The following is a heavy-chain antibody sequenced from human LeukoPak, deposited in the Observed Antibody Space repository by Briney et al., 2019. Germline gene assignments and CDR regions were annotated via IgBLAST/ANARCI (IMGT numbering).Heavy chain of an antibody. V-gene: IGHV1-18*01. J-gene: IGHJ5*02. D-gene: IGHD2-15*01. CDR2: ISAYNGNT. Sequence: GASVKVSCKASGYTFTSYGIRWVRQAPGQGLEWMGWISAYNGNTNYAQKLQGRVTMTTDTSTSTAYMELRSLRSDDTAVYYCARWGGDIVVVVAANNWFDPWGQGTLVTVSS. CDR1: GYTFTSYG. CDR3: ARWGGDIVVVVAANNWFDP.